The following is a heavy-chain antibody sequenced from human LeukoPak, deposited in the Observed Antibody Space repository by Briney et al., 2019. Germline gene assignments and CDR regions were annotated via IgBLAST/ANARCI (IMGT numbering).Heavy chain of an antibody. CDR1: VYTFTSYG. CDR2: ISAYNGNT. Sequence: ASVKVSCKASVYTFTSYGITWVRQAPGQGLEWMGWISAYNGNTNYAQKVQGRVTMTTDTSTSTAYMELRSLRSDDTAVYYCARGESTTVVTPGDYWGQGTLVTVSP. CDR3: ARGESTTVVTPGDY. V-gene: IGHV1-18*01. D-gene: IGHD4-23*01. J-gene: IGHJ4*02.